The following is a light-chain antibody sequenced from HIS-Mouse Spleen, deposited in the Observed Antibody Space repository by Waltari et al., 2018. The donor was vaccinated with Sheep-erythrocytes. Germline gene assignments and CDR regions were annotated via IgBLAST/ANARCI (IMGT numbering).Light chain of an antibody. Sequence: QSALTQPASVSGSPGQSITISCTGTSSDVGSYNLVPWYQQHPGKAPKLMIYEGSKRPSGIPERFSGSNSGNTATLTISGTQAMDEADYYCQAWDSSTAVFGGGTKLTVL. CDR1: SSDVGSYNL. CDR3: QAWDSSTAV. J-gene: IGLJ2*01. CDR2: EGS. V-gene: IGLV2-14*02.